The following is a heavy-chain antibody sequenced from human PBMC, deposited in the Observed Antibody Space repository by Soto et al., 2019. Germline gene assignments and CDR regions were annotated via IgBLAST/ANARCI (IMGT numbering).Heavy chain of an antibody. Sequence: GESLKIPCNGSGYSYTSYWIGWVCHMPGKGLEWMAIIYPGDSDTRYSPSFPGQVTISADKSISTAYLQWSSLKASDTAMYYCARPLLAYKWFEPGGQGTLLT. D-gene: IGHD1-26*01. J-gene: IGHJ5*02. CDR3: ARPLLAYKWFEP. CDR2: IYPGDSDT. V-gene: IGHV5-51*01. CDR1: GYSYTSYW.